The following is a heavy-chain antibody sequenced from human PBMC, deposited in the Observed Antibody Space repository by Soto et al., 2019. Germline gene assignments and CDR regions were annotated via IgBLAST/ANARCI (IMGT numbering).Heavy chain of an antibody. D-gene: IGHD6-6*01. CDR2: ISSSGSTI. V-gene: IGHV3-11*01. CDR3: ARGEYSSSSRHLHPGFDY. CDR1: GFTFSDYY. J-gene: IGHJ4*02. Sequence: NPVGSLRLSCAASGFTFSDYYMSWIRQAPGKGLEWVSYISSSGSTIYYADSVKGRFTISRDNAKNSLYLQMNSLRAEDTAVYYCARGEYSSSSRHLHPGFDYWGQGTLVTVSS.